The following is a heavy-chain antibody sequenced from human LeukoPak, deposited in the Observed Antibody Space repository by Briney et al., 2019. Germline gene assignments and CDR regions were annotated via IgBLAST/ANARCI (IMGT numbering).Heavy chain of an antibody. CDR3: AREHLYAFDI. J-gene: IGHJ3*02. V-gene: IGHV3-48*03. CDR1: GFTFSSYE. Sequence: GGSLRLSCAASGFTFSSYEMNWVRQAPGKGLEWVSYISISGSTIYYTDSVKGRFTISRDNAKNSLYLQINSLRAEDTAVYYCAREHLYAFDIWGQGTMVTASS. D-gene: IGHD2-8*01. CDR2: ISISGSTI.